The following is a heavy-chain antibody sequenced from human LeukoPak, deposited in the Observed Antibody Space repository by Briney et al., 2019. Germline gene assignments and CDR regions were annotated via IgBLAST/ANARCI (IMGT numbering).Heavy chain of an antibody. CDR3: ATSRQLWLLGYFDY. CDR1: GGSISSSSYY. J-gene: IGHJ4*02. D-gene: IGHD5-18*01. Sequence: SETLSLTCTVSGGSISSSSYYWGWIRQPPGKGLEWIGSFYYSGSTYYNPSLKSRVTISVDTSKNQFSLKLGSVTAADTAVYYCATSRQLWLLGYFDYWGQGTLLTVSS. V-gene: IGHV4-39*01. CDR2: FYYSGST.